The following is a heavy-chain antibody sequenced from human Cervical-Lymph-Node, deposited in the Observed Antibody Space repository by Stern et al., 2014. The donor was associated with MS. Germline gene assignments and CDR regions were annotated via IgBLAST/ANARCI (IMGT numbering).Heavy chain of an antibody. J-gene: IGHJ4*02. Sequence: EVQLVESGGGLVQPGGSLRLSCAASGFTFSSYWMHWVRQAPGKGLVWVSRINSDGSRISHADSVKGRFTISRDNAKNTLYLQMNSLRPEDTAVYYCARGAARYGGYEGYWGQGTLVTVSS. CDR1: GFTFSSYW. CDR3: ARGAARYGGYEGY. V-gene: IGHV3-74*02. D-gene: IGHD4-17*01. CDR2: INSDGSRI.